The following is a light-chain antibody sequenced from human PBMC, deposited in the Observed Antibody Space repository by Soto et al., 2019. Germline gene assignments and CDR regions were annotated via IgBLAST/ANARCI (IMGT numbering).Light chain of an antibody. J-gene: IGLJ1*01. V-gene: IGLV2-23*01. CDR1: SSDVWSYNL. Sequence: QSALTQPASVSGSPGQSITISCTGTSSDVWSYNLVSWYQQHPGKAPKLMIYEGNKRPSGVSNRFSGSKSANTASLTISGVQNEEEADYYCCSYAGTNTFVFGTGTKLTVL. CDR2: EGN. CDR3: CSYAGTNTFV.